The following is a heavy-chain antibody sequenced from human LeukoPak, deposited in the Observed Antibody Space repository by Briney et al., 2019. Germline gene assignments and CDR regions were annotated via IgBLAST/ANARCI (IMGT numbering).Heavy chain of an antibody. D-gene: IGHD3-10*01. CDR1: GYTFTDYD. V-gene: IGHV1-18*01. Sequence: ASVKVSCKTSGYTFTDYDITWVRQAPGQGLEWMGRVSPYNGNTYYSQRFQDRVTITKDTSTGTAYMDLRNLRTDDTAMYYCARNGRVRRVVKDLFEYWGQGTLVAVSS. CDR3: ARNGRVRRVVKDLFEY. J-gene: IGHJ4*02. CDR2: VSPYNGNT.